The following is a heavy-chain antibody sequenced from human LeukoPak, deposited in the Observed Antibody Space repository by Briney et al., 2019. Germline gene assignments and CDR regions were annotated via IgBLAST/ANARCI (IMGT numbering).Heavy chain of an antibody. Sequence: GGSLRLSCAASGFTFSSYWMSWVRQAPGKGLEWVANIKQDGSEKYYVDSVKGRFTISRDNPKNSLYLQMNSLRAEDTAVYYCARGDYELGLGCHAYYYYMDVWGKGTTVTVSS. CDR1: GFTFSSYW. D-gene: IGHD3-16*01. V-gene: IGHV3-7*01. CDR2: IKQDGSEK. J-gene: IGHJ6*03. CDR3: ARGDYELGLGCHAYYYYMDV.